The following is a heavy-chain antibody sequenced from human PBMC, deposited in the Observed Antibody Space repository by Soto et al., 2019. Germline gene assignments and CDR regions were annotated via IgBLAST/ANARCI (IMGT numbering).Heavy chain of an antibody. V-gene: IGHV3-11*05. CDR3: ARVFRGSGWYYFDY. Sequence: AGGSLRLSCAASGFTFSDYYMSWIRQAPGKGLEWVSYISSSSSYTNYADSVKGRFTISRDNAKNSLYLQMNSLRAEDTAVYYCARVFRGSGWYYFDYWGQGTLVTVSS. CDR1: GFTFSDYY. CDR2: ISSSSSYT. J-gene: IGHJ4*02. D-gene: IGHD6-19*01.